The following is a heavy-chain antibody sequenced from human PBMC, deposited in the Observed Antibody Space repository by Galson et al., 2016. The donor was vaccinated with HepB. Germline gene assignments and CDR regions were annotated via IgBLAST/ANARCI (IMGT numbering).Heavy chain of an antibody. CDR3: VKPNTAGPSSYFDW. CDR2: IKQGGGEK. D-gene: IGHD5-18*01. CDR1: GFTFSMYW. V-gene: IGHV3-7*01. J-gene: IGHJ4*02. Sequence: SLRLSCAASGFTFSMYWMSWVRQAPGKGLEWVANIKQGGGEKYYVESVRGRFTISRDNAKNTLHLQMNSLRAEDTAVYYCVKPNTAGPSSYFDWWGQGTRVTVAS.